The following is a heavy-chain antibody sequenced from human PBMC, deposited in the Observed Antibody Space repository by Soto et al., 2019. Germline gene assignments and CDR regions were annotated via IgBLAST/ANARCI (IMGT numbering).Heavy chain of an antibody. CDR3: GRRGGGDYLFDS. J-gene: IGHJ4*02. V-gene: IGHV4-39*07. CDR2: LFDSGGT. CDR1: GDSITTSNYY. Sequence: KTSETLSPTCPVSGDSITTSNYYWGWLRQPPGKGLEWIGHLFDSGGTYYNPSLKSRVSISVDTSKNEFSLELTSITVADTAIYFCGRRGGGDYLFDSWGQGILVTVSS. D-gene: IGHD4-17*01.